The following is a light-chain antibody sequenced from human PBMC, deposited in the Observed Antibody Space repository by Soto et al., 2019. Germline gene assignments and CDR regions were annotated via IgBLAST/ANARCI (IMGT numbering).Light chain of an antibody. J-gene: IGKJ4*01. CDR2: DAS. CDR3: QQFDDLPLT. V-gene: IGKV1-33*01. CDR1: QDINNY. Sequence: DIQMTQSPSSLSASVGDRVTITCQASQDINNYLNWYQQKPGQAPKLLIYDASTLEIGVPSTFSGSGHGTDFNFTISSLQPEDFATYYCQQFDDLPLTFGGGTKVQIK.